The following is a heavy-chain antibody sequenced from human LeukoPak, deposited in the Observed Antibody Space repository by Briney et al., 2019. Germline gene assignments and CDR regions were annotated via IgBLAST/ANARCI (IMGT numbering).Heavy chain of an antibody. CDR2: IYTSRST. V-gene: IGHV4-61*02. Sequence: PSETLSLTCAVSGGSISSGSYYWIWIRQPAGKGLEWIGRIYTSRSTNDNPSLKSRVTISVDTSKNQFSLKLSSVTAADTAVYYCARDGGVTTEDYYYYYYMDVWGKGTTVTISS. D-gene: IGHD4-17*01. CDR1: GGSISSGSYY. J-gene: IGHJ6*03. CDR3: ARDGGVTTEDYYYYYYMDV.